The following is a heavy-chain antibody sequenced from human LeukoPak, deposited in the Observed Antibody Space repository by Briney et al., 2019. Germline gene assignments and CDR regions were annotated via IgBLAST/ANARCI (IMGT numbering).Heavy chain of an antibody. CDR1: GGTFSSYA. V-gene: IGHV1-69*13. J-gene: IGHJ3*02. D-gene: IGHD2-2*01. Sequence: SVKVSCKASGGTFSSYAISWVRQAPGQGLEWMGGIIPIFGTANYAQKFQGRVTITADESTSTAYMELSSLRSEDTAVYYCARVVPAATYAFDIWGQGTMVTVPS. CDR2: IIPIFGTA. CDR3: ARVVPAATYAFDI.